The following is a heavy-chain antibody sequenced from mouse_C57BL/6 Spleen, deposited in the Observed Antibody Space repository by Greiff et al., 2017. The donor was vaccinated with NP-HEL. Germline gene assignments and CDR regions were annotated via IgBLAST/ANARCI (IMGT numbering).Heavy chain of an antibody. Sequence: QVQLQQPGAELVMPGASVKLSCKASGYTFTSYWMHWVKQRPGHGLEWIGELDPSDSYTNYNQKFKGKSTLTVDKSSSTAYMHLSSLPSEDSAVYYCARWRGDGWYFDVWGTGTTVTVSS. D-gene: IGHD1-1*01. V-gene: IGHV1-69*01. CDR2: LDPSDSYT. CDR1: GYTFTSYW. J-gene: IGHJ1*03. CDR3: ARWRGDGWYFDV.